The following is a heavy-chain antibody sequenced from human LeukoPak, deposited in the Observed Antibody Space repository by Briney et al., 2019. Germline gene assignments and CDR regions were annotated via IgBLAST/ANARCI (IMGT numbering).Heavy chain of an antibody. Sequence: GGSLRLSCEASGFTFNSYAMSWVRQAPGKGLEWVSATSGSGGSTYHADSVKGRVTISRDNSKNTLYLEMNSLRAEDTAVYYCAKGSSSGWYDSFDYWGQGTLVTVSS. D-gene: IGHD6-19*01. J-gene: IGHJ4*02. V-gene: IGHV3-23*01. CDR3: AKGSSSGWYDSFDY. CDR2: TSGSGGST. CDR1: GFTFNSYA.